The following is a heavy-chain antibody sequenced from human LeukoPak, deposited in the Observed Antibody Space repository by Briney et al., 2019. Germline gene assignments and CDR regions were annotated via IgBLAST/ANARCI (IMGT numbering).Heavy chain of an antibody. Sequence: SETLSLTCTVSGGSISSSSYFWGWIRQPPGKGLEWIGSIYYSGSTYYNPSLKSRVTISVDTSKNQLSLSLASVTAADTAVYYCAKAIRGFSYGPFDYWGQGTLVTVSS. CDR1: GGSISSSSYF. J-gene: IGHJ4*02. D-gene: IGHD5-18*01. CDR2: IYYSGST. V-gene: IGHV4-39*01. CDR3: AKAIRGFSYGPFDY.